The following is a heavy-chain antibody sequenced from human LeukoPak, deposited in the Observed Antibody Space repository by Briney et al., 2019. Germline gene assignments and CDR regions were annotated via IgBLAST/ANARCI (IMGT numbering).Heavy chain of an antibody. D-gene: IGHD2-2*01. CDR3: ARDRCSSTSCYFDY. Sequence: GGSLRLSCAASGFTLSSYAMHWVRQAPGKGLEWVAVISYDGSNKYYADSVKGRFTISRDNSKNTLYLQMNSLRAEDTAVYYCARDRCSSTSCYFDYWGQGTLVTVSS. J-gene: IGHJ4*02. CDR2: ISYDGSNK. V-gene: IGHV3-30-3*01. CDR1: GFTLSSYA.